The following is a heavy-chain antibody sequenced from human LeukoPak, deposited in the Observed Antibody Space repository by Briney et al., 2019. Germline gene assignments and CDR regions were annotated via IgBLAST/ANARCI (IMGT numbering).Heavy chain of an antibody. Sequence: GGSLRPSCAASGFTFSSSAMSWVRQAPGKGLEWLSTISGGGGSTYYADSVKGRFTISRDNSKNTLYLHMKSLRAEDTAVYYCAKGSGWLLPQYFDFWGQGTLVTVSS. CDR3: AKGSGWLLPQYFDF. J-gene: IGHJ4*02. D-gene: IGHD2-21*01. CDR2: ISGGGGST. V-gene: IGHV3-23*01. CDR1: GFTFSSSA.